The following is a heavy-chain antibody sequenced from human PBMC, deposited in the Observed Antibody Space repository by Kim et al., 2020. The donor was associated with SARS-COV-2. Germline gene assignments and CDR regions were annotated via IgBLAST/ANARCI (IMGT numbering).Heavy chain of an antibody. J-gene: IGHJ3*02. D-gene: IGHD3-22*01. CDR3: ASPYYYDSSGYYVILGTGDAFDI. V-gene: IGHV4-39*01. CDR1: GGSISSSSYY. CDR2: IYYSGST. Sequence: SETLSLTCTVSGGSISSSSYYWGWIRQPPGKGLEWIGSIYYSGSTYYNPSLKSRVTISVDTSKNQFSLKLSSVTAADTAVYYCASPYYYDSSGYYVILGTGDAFDIWGQGTMVTVSS.